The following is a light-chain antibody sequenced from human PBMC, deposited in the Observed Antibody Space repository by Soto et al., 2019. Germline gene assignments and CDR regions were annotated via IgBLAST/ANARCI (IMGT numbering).Light chain of an antibody. V-gene: IGKV3D-15*01. CDR3: QQYNDWSLT. J-gene: IGKJ1*01. CDR1: QSVSSN. Sequence: ETVMTQSPTILSVAPLEQFPLSFRASQSVSSNLAWYQQKPGQAPRLLIYGVYTRAPGIPARFSGTGSGTEFTLTISSLQSEDFALYYCQQYNDWSLTFGQGTKVDIK. CDR2: GVY.